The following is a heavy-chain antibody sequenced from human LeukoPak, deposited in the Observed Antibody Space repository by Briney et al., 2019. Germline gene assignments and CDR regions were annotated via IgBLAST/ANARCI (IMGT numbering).Heavy chain of an antibody. CDR3: ARRKIRFLEWLSPRSVGWFDH. CDR1: GGTFSGYY. V-gene: IGHV4-34*01. CDR2: SNDSGGT. Sequence: SENLSLTCAVYGGTFSGYYWSWIRQPPGKRLEWVGESNDSGGTNYNPSLKSRVTISVDTSKNQFSLKLSSVTAADTAVYYCARRKIRFLEWLSPRSVGWFDHWGQGTLVTVSS. J-gene: IGHJ5*02. D-gene: IGHD3-3*01.